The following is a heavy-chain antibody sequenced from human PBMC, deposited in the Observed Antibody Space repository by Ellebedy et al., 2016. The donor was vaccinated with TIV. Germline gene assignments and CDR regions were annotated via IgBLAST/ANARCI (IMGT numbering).Heavy chain of an antibody. J-gene: IGHJ3*01. CDR3: VRIPWSSDFTLDL. D-gene: IGHD3/OR15-3a*01. CDR2: INGDGSSL. Sequence: GGSLRLXXVTSGISFNFYWMHWVRQVPGKGLVWVARINGDGSSLDYADAVRGRFTISRDNANNTLYLQMSGLRAEDSGLYYCVRIPWSSDFTLDLWGQGTMVSVSS. V-gene: IGHV3-74*01. CDR1: GISFNFYW.